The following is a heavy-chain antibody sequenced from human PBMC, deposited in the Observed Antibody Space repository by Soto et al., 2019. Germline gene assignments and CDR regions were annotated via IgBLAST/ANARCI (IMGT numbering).Heavy chain of an antibody. V-gene: IGHV4-59*01. CDR2: IYYSGST. Sequence: SETLSLTCTVSGGSISSYYWSWIRQPPGKGLEWIGYIYYSGSTNCNPSLKSRVTISVDTSKNQFSLKLSSVTAADTAVYYCARSGGYCSGGSCYSYNWFDPWGQGTLVTVSS. D-gene: IGHD2-15*01. CDR1: GGSISSYY. CDR3: ARSGGYCSGGSCYSYNWFDP. J-gene: IGHJ5*02.